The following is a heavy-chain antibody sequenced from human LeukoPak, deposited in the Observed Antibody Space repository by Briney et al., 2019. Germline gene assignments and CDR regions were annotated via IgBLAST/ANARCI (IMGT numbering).Heavy chain of an antibody. CDR3: TTNDAFDI. Sequence: GGSLRLSCAASGFTFSNAWMNWVRQAPGQGLQWVGRIKTKTGGGTTDYAAPVKGRFTISRDDSKNTLFLQMNSLKTEDTAVYYCTTNDAFDIWGQGQWSPSLQ. CDR1: GFTFSNAW. J-gene: IGHJ3*02. V-gene: IGHV3-15*01. CDR2: IKTKTGGGTT.